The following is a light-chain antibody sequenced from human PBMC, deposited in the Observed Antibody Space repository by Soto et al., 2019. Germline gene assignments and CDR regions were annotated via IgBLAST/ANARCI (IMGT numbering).Light chain of an antibody. CDR2: DAS. CDR3: QQRSNWLIT. CDR1: QSVSGY. Sequence: EIVLTQSPATLSLSPGERATISCRASQSVSGYLAWYQQKPGQAPRLLIYDASNRATGIPARFSGSGSGTDFTLTTSSLEPEDFAVYYCQQRSNWLITFGQGTRLEIK. V-gene: IGKV3-11*01. J-gene: IGKJ5*01.